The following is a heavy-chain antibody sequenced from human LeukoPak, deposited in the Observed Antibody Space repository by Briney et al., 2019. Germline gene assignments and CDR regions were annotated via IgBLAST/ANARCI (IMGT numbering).Heavy chain of an antibody. CDR1: GGTFSSYA. Sequence: ASVKVSCKASGGTFSSYAISWVRQAPGQGLEWMGGIIPIFGTANYAQKFQGRVTITADESTSTAYMELSSLRSEDTAVYYCARSVRGGYYDSSGYPPDYWGQGTLVTVSS. D-gene: IGHD3-22*01. CDR2: IIPIFGTA. V-gene: IGHV1-69*13. J-gene: IGHJ4*02. CDR3: ARSVRGGYYDSSGYPPDY.